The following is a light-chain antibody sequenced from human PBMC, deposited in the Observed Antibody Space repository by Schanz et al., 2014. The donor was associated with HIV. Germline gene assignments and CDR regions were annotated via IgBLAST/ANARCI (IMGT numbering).Light chain of an antibody. CDR1: RNDVGTYNL. J-gene: IGLJ3*02. CDR2: EVT. CDR3: CSYAGTNNLWL. Sequence: QSALTQPASVSGSPGQSITISCTGTRNDVGTYNLVSWYQQHPGKAPQLMIYEVTKRPSGVSDRFSGSKSDNTASLTISGLQADDEADYYCCSYAGTNNLWLFGGGTKVTVL. V-gene: IGLV2-23*02.